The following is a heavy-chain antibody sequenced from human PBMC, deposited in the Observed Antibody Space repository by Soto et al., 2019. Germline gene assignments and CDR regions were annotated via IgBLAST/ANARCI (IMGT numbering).Heavy chain of an antibody. CDR3: ARGIRFLETTRRVDP. CDR1: GYTFTSYD. CDR2: MNPNSGNT. Sequence: QVQLVQSGAEVKKPGASVKVSCKASGYTFTSYDINWVRQATGQGLEWMGWMNPNSGNTGYAQKSQGSVTITRNTSINTAYMELSSLRSEDTAVYYCARGIRFLETTRRVDPWGQGTLVTVSS. D-gene: IGHD3-3*01. V-gene: IGHV1-8*01. J-gene: IGHJ5*02.